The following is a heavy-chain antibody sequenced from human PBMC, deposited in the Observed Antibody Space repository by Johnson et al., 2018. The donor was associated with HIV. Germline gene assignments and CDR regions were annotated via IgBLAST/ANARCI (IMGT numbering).Heavy chain of an antibody. CDR3: AKDEAQTLASAGRDAFDF. Sequence: QVQLVESGGGVVQPGRSLRLSCAASGFTFSSYGMHWVRQAPAKGLEWVAVISNDGSFQYYTDSVNGRFTISRDNSKNTLYLQMNGLRPEDTAVYYCAKDEAQTLASAGRDAFDFWGQGTAVTV. CDR2: ISNDGSFQ. V-gene: IGHV3-30*18. D-gene: IGHD6-13*01. CDR1: GFTFSSYG. J-gene: IGHJ3*01.